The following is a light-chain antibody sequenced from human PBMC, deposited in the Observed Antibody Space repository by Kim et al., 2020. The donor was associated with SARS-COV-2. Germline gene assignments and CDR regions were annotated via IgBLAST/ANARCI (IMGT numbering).Light chain of an antibody. Sequence: PGERATLSCRASQSIDTYLAWYQQRPGQAPRLLVYDASNRATGVPDRFSGSGSGTDFTLTISSLEPEDFSTYYCQQRNSWPPAVTFGGGTKVEIK. CDR3: QQRNSWPPAVT. J-gene: IGKJ4*01. CDR1: QSIDTY. CDR2: DAS. V-gene: IGKV3-11*01.